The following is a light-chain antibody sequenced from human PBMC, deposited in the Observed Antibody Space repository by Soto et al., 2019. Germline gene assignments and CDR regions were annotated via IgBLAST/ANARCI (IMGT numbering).Light chain of an antibody. Sequence: NFMLTQPHSVSASPGKTVTISCTRSSGSIASNYVQWYQQRPGSSPNTVIYEDNQRPSGVPDRFSGSIDSSSNSASLTISGLKTEDEADYYCQSYDSSNVVFGGGTQLTVL. CDR1: SGSIASNY. J-gene: IGLJ2*01. CDR3: QSYDSSNVV. CDR2: EDN. V-gene: IGLV6-57*01.